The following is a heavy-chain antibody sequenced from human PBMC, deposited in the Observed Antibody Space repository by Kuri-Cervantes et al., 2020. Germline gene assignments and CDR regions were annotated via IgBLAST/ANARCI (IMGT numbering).Heavy chain of an antibody. V-gene: IGHV3-9*01. CDR1: GFTFDDYA. Sequence: GGSLRLSCAASGFTFDDYAMHWVRQAPGKGLEWVSGISWNSGSIGYADSVKGRFTISRDNAKNSLYLQMNSLRAEDTAVYYCAGGVCSGGSCYPDYWGQGTLVTVSS. CDR3: AGGVCSGGSCYPDY. CDR2: ISWNSGSI. D-gene: IGHD2-15*01. J-gene: IGHJ4*02.